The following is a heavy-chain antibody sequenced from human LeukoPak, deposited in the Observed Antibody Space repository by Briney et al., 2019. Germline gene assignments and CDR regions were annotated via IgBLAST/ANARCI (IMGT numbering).Heavy chain of an antibody. CDR3: ARDRFPYY. V-gene: IGHV4-59*01. D-gene: IGHD3-16*01. CDR2: IYISGST. Sequence: PSETLSLTCTVSGGSISGYYWSWIRQPPGKGLEWIGYIYISGSTNYNPSLKSRVSISVDTSKNQLTLTLSSVTAADTAVYYCARDRFPYYWGQGTLVTVSS. J-gene: IGHJ4*02. CDR1: GGSISGYY.